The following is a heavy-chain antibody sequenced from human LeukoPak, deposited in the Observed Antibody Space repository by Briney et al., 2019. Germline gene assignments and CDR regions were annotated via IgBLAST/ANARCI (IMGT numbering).Heavy chain of an antibody. CDR3: AKDLRITPYYMDV. V-gene: IGHV3-21*01. J-gene: IGHJ6*03. D-gene: IGHD3-10*01. CDR2: ITSTSVST. Sequence: PGGSLRLSCAASAFTFNSYSMSWVRQAPGKGLEWVSSITSTSVSTYYADSVKGRFTISRDNSKNTVYLQMNSLRVEDTAVYYCAKDLRITPYYMDVWGKGTTVTISS. CDR1: AFTFNSYS.